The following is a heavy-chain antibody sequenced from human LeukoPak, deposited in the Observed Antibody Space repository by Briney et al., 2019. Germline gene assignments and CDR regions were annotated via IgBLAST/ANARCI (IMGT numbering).Heavy chain of an antibody. D-gene: IGHD2/OR15-2a*01. CDR2: ISSSGSTI. CDR1: GFTFSDYY. V-gene: IGHV3-11*04. Sequence: GGSLGLSCAASGFTFSDYYMSWIRQAPGKGLEWVSYISSSGSTIYYADSVKGRFTISRDNAKNSLYLQMNSLRAEDTAVYYCARVKAKFSFDYWGQGTLVTVSS. CDR3: ARVKAKFSFDY. J-gene: IGHJ4*02.